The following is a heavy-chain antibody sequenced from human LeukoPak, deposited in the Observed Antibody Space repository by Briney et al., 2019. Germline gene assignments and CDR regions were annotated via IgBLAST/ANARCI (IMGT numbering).Heavy chain of an antibody. CDR1: GSSISNYY. V-gene: IGHV4-59*01. Sequence: SETLSLTCTVSGSSISNYYWNWIRQPPGQGLEWIGYIYFTGSTNYNPSLKSRVTISLDTSKNQFSLKLSSVTAADTAIYYCARGRWLQFSDWGPGTLVTVSS. J-gene: IGHJ4*02. D-gene: IGHD5-24*01. CDR3: ARGRWLQFSD. CDR2: IYFTGST.